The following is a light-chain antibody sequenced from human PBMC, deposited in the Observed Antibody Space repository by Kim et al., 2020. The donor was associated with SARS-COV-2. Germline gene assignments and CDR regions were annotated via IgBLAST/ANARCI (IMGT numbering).Light chain of an antibody. CDR2: GAS. J-gene: IGKJ1*01. V-gene: IGKV3-15*01. Sequence: VPARAGAPLSCRTRKSVGAFLAWFQQKPGQAPRLLIFGASTRATGIPDRFSGSGSGTEFTLTISSLQSEDSAVYYCLQYTHSPRTFGQGTKVDIK. CDR3: LQYTHSPRT. CDR1: KSVGAF.